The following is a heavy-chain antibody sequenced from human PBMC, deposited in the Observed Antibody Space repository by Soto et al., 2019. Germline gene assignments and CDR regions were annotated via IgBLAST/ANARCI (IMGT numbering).Heavy chain of an antibody. Sequence: SETLSLTCAVYGGSFSNYYWSWLRQPPGKGLEWIGEINQSGITNCNPSLKSRVTISEDASKNQFSLKLSSVTAADTAVYYCARGNGIASRPADYWGQGTLVTVSS. CDR2: INQSGIT. V-gene: IGHV4-34*01. CDR3: ARGNGIASRPADY. D-gene: IGHD6-13*01. J-gene: IGHJ4*02. CDR1: GGSFSNYY.